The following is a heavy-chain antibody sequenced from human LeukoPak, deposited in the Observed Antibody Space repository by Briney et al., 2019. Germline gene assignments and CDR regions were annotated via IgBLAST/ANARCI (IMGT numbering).Heavy chain of an antibody. CDR2: INPNSGGT. CDR1: GYTFTGYY. CDR3: ARDRGERGSSWSLPAHGFDI. D-gene: IGHD6-13*01. Sequence: ASVKVSCKASGYTFTGYYMHWVRQAPGQGLEWMGRINPNSGGTNYAQKFQGRVTMTRDTSISTAYMELSRLRSGDTAVYYCARDRGERGSSWSLPAHGFDIWGQGTMVTVSS. V-gene: IGHV1-2*06. J-gene: IGHJ3*02.